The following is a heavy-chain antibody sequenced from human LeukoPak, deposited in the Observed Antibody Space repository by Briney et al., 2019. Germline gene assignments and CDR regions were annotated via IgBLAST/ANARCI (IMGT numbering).Heavy chain of an antibody. CDR2: IYSGGST. D-gene: IGHD1-26*01. CDR3: AKRYLEWELHLDY. V-gene: IGHV3-53*05. J-gene: IGHJ4*02. CDR1: GFSVSAIY. Sequence: PGGSRRLSCAASGFSVSAIYMSWVRQAPGKGLEWVSTIYSGGSTYYSDSVKGRFTISRDNSKNTLYLQMNSLRAEDTAVYYCAKRYLEWELHLDYWGQGTLVTVSS.